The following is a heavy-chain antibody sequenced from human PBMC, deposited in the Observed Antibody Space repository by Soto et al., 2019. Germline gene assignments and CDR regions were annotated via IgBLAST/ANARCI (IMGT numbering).Heavy chain of an antibody. CDR3: SSVIMVGGLFDQNDYHGLDV. J-gene: IGHJ6*01. CDR1: CYTFSNYG. Sequence: QVQLVQSGAEVKKPGASVTVSCKTSCYTFSNYGINWVRQAPGQGIEWRGWISGYNGNTNYAQTGKGIVTMTTETSTCTVYMELRSLISDDTAIFYCSSVIMVGGLFDQNDYHGLDVWGQGTPLTVAS. V-gene: IGHV1-18*01. CDR2: ISGYNGNT. D-gene: IGHD3-10*01.